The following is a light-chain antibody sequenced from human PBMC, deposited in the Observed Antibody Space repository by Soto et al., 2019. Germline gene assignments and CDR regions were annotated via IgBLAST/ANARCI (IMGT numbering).Light chain of an antibody. CDR2: ENN. CDR3: GTWDSSLSAGNYV. CDR1: TSNIGNNY. V-gene: IGLV1-51*02. Sequence: QSVLTQPPSGSAAPGQKVTISCSGSTSNIGNNYVSWYQQLPGTAPKLLIYENNKRPSGIPDRFSGSKSGTSATLGITGLQTGDEADYYCGTWDSSLSAGNYVFGTGTKVTVL. J-gene: IGLJ1*01.